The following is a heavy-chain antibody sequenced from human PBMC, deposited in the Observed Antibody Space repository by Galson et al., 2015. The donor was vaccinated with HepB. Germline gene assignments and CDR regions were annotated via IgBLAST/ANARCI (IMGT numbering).Heavy chain of an antibody. J-gene: IGHJ4*02. CDR1: TFTGHY. Sequence: TFTGHYIHWVRQAPGQGLQWMAIINPNGGGTIYTQKFQGRVTVTRDTSTTTVYMELSSLTSDDTAVYYCARGPQRYYIDYWGQGSLVTVSS. V-gene: IGHV1-46*01. CDR2: INPNGGGT. CDR3: ARGPQRYYIDY.